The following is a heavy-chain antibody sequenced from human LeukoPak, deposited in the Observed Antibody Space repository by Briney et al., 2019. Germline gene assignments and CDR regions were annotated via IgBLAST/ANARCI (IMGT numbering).Heavy chain of an antibody. J-gene: IGHJ5*02. CDR2: IRNDGSNK. D-gene: IGHD4-17*01. CDR3: AKDTVTTSGYFDP. V-gene: IGHV3-30*02. Sequence: GGSLRLSCAASGFTFSSYAMSCVRQAPGKGLEWVAFIRNDGSNKYYVDSVKGRFTIYRDNSKNTVFLQMNSLRAEDTAVYYCAKDTVTTSGYFDPWGQGTLVTVSS. CDR1: GFTFSSYA.